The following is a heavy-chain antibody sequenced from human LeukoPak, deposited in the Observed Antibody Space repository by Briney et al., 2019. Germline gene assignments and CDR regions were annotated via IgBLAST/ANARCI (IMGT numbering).Heavy chain of an antibody. J-gene: IGHJ4*02. V-gene: IGHV1-18*01. Sequence: ASVKVSCKASHYTFTNYRISWVRQAPGQGLEWMGWISAYNGDTNYAQKLQGRVTMTTDTSTTTAYMELRSLRSGDTAVYYCARDASMINFDYWGQGSLVTVSS. CDR3: ARDASMINFDY. CDR1: HYTFTNYR. D-gene: IGHD3-16*01. CDR2: ISAYNGDT.